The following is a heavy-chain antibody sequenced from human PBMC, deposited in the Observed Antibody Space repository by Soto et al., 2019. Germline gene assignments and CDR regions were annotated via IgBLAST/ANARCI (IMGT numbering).Heavy chain of an antibody. Sequence: SETLSLTCTVSGGSISSGGYYWSWIRQHPGKGLEWIGYIYYSGSTYYNPSLKGRVTISVDTAKNQFSLKLSSVTAADTAVYYCARGVDIVVVPAARPGAFDIWGQGTMVTVSS. J-gene: IGHJ3*02. CDR2: IYYSGST. CDR1: GGSISSGGYY. D-gene: IGHD2-2*01. V-gene: IGHV4-31*03. CDR3: ARGVDIVVVPAARPGAFDI.